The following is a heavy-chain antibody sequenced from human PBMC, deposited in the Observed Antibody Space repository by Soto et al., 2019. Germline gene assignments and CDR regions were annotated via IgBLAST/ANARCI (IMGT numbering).Heavy chain of an antibody. V-gene: IGHV5-10-1*03. CDR1: GYSFTSYW. CDR3: ARVDYDFWSGSQVHAFDI. D-gene: IGHD3-3*01. J-gene: IGHJ3*02. CDR2: IDPSDSYT. Sequence: EVQLVQSGAEVKKPGESLRISCKGSGYSFTSYWISWVRQMPGKGLEWMGRIDPSDSYTNYSPSFQGHVTISADKSISTAYLQWSSLKASDTAMYYCARVDYDFWSGSQVHAFDIWGQGTMVTVSS.